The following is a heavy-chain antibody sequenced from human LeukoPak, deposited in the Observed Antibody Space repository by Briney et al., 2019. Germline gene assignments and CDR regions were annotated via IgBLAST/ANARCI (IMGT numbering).Heavy chain of an antibody. CDR1: GFTFSSYA. J-gene: IGHJ4*02. CDR2: ISYDGSNK. D-gene: IGHD2-2*01. Sequence: PGGSLRLSCAASGFTFSSYAMHWVRQAPGKGLEWVAVISYDGSNKYYADSVKGRFTISRDNSKNTLYLQMNSLRAEDTAVYYCARAVLHQLLGTHFDYWGQGTLVTVSS. V-gene: IGHV3-30-3*01. CDR3: ARAVLHQLLGTHFDY.